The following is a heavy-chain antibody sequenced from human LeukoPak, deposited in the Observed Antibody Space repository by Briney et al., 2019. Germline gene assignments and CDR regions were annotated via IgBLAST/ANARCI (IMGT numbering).Heavy chain of an antibody. Sequence: SETLSLTCTVSGGSISSYYWSWIRQPPGKGLEWIGYIYYSGSTNYNPSLKSRVTISVDTSKNQFSLKLSSVTAADTAVYYCARGTKMATILDFDYWGQGTLVTVSS. J-gene: IGHJ4*02. CDR1: GGSISSYY. CDR3: ARGTKMATILDFDY. CDR2: IYYSGST. V-gene: IGHV4-59*01. D-gene: IGHD5-24*01.